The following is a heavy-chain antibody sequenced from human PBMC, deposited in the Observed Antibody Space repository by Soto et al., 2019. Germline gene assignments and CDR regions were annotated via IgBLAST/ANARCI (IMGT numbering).Heavy chain of an antibody. Sequence: QVQLVESGGGVVQPGRSLRLSCAASGFTFSSYAMHWVRQAPGKGLEWVAVISYEGSNKYYADSVKGRFTISRDNSKNTRDLQMNSLRAEDTAVYYCARDPMDYGSGSGGVLDYWGQGTLVAVSS. J-gene: IGHJ4*02. CDR1: GFTFSSYA. CDR2: ISYEGSNK. D-gene: IGHD3-10*01. CDR3: ARDPMDYGSGSGGVLDY. V-gene: IGHV3-30-3*01.